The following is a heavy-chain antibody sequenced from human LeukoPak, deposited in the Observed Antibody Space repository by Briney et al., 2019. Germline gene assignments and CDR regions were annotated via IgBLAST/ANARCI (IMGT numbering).Heavy chain of an antibody. CDR1: GYSISSGYY. J-gene: IGHJ5*02. Sequence: PSETLSLTCTVSGYSISSGYYWGWIRQPPGKGLEWIGSIYHSGSTYYNPSLKSRVTISVDTSKNQFSLKLSSVTAADTAVYYCARAEMATTNWFDPWGQGTLVTVSS. CDR3: ARAEMATTNWFDP. V-gene: IGHV4-38-2*02. CDR2: IYHSGST. D-gene: IGHD5-24*01.